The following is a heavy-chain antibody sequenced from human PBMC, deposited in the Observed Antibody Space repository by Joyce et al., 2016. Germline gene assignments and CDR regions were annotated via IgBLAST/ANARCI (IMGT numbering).Heavy chain of an antibody. V-gene: IGHV4-4*02. CDR3: AKYSSNWNWFDP. Sequence: QVQLQESGPGLVKPSGTLSLTCAVSGGSISSNDWWSWVRQPPGKGLEWLGEIHHSGNTNYNPSLKSRDTISVDKSKNEFSLKVTSVTAADTAVYYCAKYSSNWNWFDPWGQGTLATVSS. D-gene: IGHD6-13*01. J-gene: IGHJ5*02. CDR1: GGSISSNDW. CDR2: IHHSGNT.